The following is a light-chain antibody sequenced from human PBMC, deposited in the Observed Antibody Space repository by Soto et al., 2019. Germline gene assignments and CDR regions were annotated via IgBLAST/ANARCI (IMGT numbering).Light chain of an antibody. V-gene: IGKV3-11*01. CDR2: GAS. Sequence: IFLTQSPCTLSLSPGERVTLSCRASQSVTTRLAWYQHKPGQAPRLLMSGASSRASGVPVRFSGSGSGTDFTLTISSLEHEDFAVYYCQQRSNWLSITFGQGTRLEIK. CDR3: QQRSNWLSIT. CDR1: QSVTTR. J-gene: IGKJ5*01.